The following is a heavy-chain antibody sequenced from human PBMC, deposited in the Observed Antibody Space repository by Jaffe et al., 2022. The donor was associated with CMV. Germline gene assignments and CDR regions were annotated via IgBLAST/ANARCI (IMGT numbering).Heavy chain of an antibody. D-gene: IGHD3-22*01. V-gene: IGHV3-33*01. CDR1: GFTFSSYG. Sequence: QVQLVESGGGVVQPGRSLRLSCAASGFTFSSYGMHWVRQAPGKGLEWVAVIWYDGSNKYYADSVKGRFTISRDNSKNTLYLQMNSLRAEDTAVYYCARAESYYDSSGYSGAPDYWGQGTLVTVSS. CDR3: ARAESYYDSSGYSGAPDY. J-gene: IGHJ4*02. CDR2: IWYDGSNK.